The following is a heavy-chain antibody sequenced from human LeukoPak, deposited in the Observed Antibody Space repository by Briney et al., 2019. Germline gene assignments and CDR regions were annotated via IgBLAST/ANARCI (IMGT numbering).Heavy chain of an antibody. CDR1: GFTFSNYG. J-gene: IGHJ6*02. CDR3: AKELGTKNSSSWYYYYGMDV. Sequence: GGSLRLSCAASGFTFSNYGMHWVRQAPGKGLEWVAVISYDGSNKYYVDSVKGRFTISRDNSKNTLYLQMNSLRAEDTAVYYCAKELGTKNSSSWYYYYGMDVWGQGTTVTVSS. D-gene: IGHD6-13*01. CDR2: ISYDGSNK. V-gene: IGHV3-30*18.